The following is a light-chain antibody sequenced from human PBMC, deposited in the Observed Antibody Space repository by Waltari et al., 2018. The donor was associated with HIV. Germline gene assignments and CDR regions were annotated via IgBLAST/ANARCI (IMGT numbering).Light chain of an antibody. V-gene: IGKV3-15*01. Sequence: DIVMTQSPATLSVSPGDRATLSCRASQSVTNNLAWYQQKPGQAPRLLIFGASARASGDPARFSASGSGTEFTLTISSLQPEDSAVYYCQQYNSRPPLTFGQGTRVEIK. CDR3: QQYNSRPPLT. CDR1: QSVTNN. CDR2: GAS. J-gene: IGKJ5*01.